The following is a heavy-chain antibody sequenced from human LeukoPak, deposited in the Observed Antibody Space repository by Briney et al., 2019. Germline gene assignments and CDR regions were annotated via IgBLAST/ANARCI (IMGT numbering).Heavy chain of an antibody. V-gene: IGHV4-4*02. Sequence: PSETLSLTCDVYGGSISSSHWWTWVRQPPGKGLEWIGEIYQCGSTDYNPSLKSRVTILVDKSKNQFSLKLTSVTAADTAVYYCARDQSVRSWFFDSWGQGILVTVSS. CDR1: GGSISSSHW. CDR2: IYQCGST. J-gene: IGHJ4*02. D-gene: IGHD5/OR15-5a*01. CDR3: ARDQSVRSWFFDS.